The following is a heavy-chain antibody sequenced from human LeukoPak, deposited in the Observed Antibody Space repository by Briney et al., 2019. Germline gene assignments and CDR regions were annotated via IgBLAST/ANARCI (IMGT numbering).Heavy chain of an antibody. Sequence: SETLSLTCTVSGGSISSSSYYWGWIRQPPGKGLEWIGSIYYSGSTYYNPSLKSRVTISVDTSKNQFSPKLSSVTAADTAVYYCARSGSSCSGGSCYRGYFDYWGQGTLVTVSS. CDR1: GGSISSSSYY. D-gene: IGHD2-15*01. J-gene: IGHJ4*02. V-gene: IGHV4-39*07. CDR2: IYYSGST. CDR3: ARSGSSCSGGSCYRGYFDY.